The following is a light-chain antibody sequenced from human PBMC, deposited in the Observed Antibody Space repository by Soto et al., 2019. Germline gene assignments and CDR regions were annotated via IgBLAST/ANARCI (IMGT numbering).Light chain of an antibody. V-gene: IGKV3-15*01. CDR2: RAS. J-gene: IGKJ2*01. Sequence: EIVMTQYPATLSVSAGERAALSCRASQSVGNSLAWYQQKPGQAPRLLLYRASYRATGIADRFSGSGSGTEFTLTISSLQSEDCAVYYCQQYKNWYSFGQGTKLEIK. CDR3: QQYKNWYS. CDR1: QSVGNS.